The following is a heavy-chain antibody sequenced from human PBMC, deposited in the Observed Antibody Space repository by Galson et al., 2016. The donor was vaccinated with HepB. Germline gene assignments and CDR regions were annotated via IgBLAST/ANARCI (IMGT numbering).Heavy chain of an antibody. V-gene: IGHV3-21*01. Sequence: FLRLSCAASGFTFSNYSMNWVRQAPGKGLEWVSSISSSSSYIYYADSVKGRFTISRENAKNSLYLQMNSLRAEDTAVDHCARGGYCSSTSCYRYGMDVWGQGTTVTVSS. CDR3: ARGGYCSSTSCYRYGMDV. J-gene: IGHJ6*02. CDR1: GFTFSNYS. CDR2: ISSSSSYI. D-gene: IGHD2-2*02.